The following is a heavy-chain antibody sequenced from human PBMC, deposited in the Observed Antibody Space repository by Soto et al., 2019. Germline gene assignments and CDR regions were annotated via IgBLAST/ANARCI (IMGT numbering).Heavy chain of an antibody. CDR1: GGSISSYY. V-gene: IGHV4-59*01. Sequence: SETLSLTCTVSGGSISSYYWSWIRQPPGKGLEWIGYIYYSGSTNYNPSLKSRVTISVDTSKNQFSLKLSSVTAADTAVYYCAREIMEYYYDSSGYYDYWGQGTLVTVS. CDR2: IYYSGST. CDR3: AREIMEYYYDSSGYYDY. J-gene: IGHJ4*02. D-gene: IGHD3-22*01.